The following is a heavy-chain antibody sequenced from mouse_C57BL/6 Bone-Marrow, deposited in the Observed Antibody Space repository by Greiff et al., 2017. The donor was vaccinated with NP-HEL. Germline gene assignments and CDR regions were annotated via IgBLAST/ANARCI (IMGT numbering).Heavy chain of an antibody. D-gene: IGHD1-1*01. Sequence: VQLQQPGAELVRPGSSVKLSRKASGYTFTSYWMDWVKQRPGQGLEWIGNIYPSDSETHYNQKFKDKATLTVDKSSSTAYMQLSSLTSEDSAVYYCARSITTVVARNYAMDYWGQGTSVTVSA. CDR1: GYTFTSYW. CDR3: ARSITTVVARNYAMDY. CDR2: IYPSDSET. V-gene: IGHV1-61*01. J-gene: IGHJ4*01.